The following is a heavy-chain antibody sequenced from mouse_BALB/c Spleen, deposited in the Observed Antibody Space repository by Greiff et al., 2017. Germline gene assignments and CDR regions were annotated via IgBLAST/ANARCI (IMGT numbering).Heavy chain of an antibody. V-gene: IGHV2-6-7*01. J-gene: IGHJ4*01. Sequence: VQRVESGPGLVAPSQSLSITCTVSGFSLTGYGVNWVRQPPGKGLEWLGMIWGDGSTDYNSALKSRLSISKDNSKSQVFLKMNSLKTDDTARYYCARGYDGYYYAMDYWGQGTSVTVSS. CDR1: GFSLTGYG. CDR3: ARGYDGYYYAMDY. CDR2: IWGDGST. D-gene: IGHD2-3*01.